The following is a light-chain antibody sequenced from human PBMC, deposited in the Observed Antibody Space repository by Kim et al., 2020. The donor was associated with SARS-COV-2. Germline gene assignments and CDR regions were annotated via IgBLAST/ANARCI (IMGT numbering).Light chain of an antibody. CDR1: RGVTSY. V-gene: IGKV3-11*01. CDR2: GAC. J-gene: IGKJ3*01. CDR3: QQRSNWLFT. Sequence: LSPGERAARYCRASRGVTSYLAWYQQRRGQAPRLIIYGACNRATGIPARFSGSGSGTDFTFSISSLEPEDFAVYYCQQRSNWLFTFGPGTKVDIK.